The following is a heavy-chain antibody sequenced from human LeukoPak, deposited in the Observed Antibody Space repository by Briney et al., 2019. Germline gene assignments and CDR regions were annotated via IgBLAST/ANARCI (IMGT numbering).Heavy chain of an antibody. D-gene: IGHD6-13*01. V-gene: IGHV4-34*01. Sequence: SETLSLTCAVYGGSFSGYYWSWIRQPPGKGLEWIGEINHSGSTNYNPSLKSRVTISVDTSKNQFSLKLSSVTAADTAVYYCARGQWQQQLAIDYWGQGTLVTVSS. CDR1: GGSFSGYY. CDR2: INHSGST. J-gene: IGHJ4*02. CDR3: ARGQWQQQLAIDY.